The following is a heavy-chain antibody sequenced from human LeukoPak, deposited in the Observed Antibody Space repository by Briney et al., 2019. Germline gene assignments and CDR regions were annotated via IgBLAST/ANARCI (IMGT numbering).Heavy chain of an antibody. CDR2: MNPNSGNT. J-gene: IGHJ6*03. D-gene: IGHD6-19*01. CDR1: GYTFTSYD. CDR3: ARVGDSSGWYVYYYYMDV. Sequence: ASVKVSCKASGYTFTSYDINWVRQATGQGLEWMGWMNPNSGNTGYAQKFQGRVTMTRNTSISTAYMELSSLRSEDTAVYYCARVGDSSGWYVYYYYMDVWGKGTTVTISS. V-gene: IGHV1-8*01.